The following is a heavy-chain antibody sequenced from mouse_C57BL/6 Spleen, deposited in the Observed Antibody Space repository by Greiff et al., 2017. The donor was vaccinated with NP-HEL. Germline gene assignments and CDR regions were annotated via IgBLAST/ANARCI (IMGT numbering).Heavy chain of an antibody. CDR2: IDPSDSYT. CDR3: ANSLGRLFDY. D-gene: IGHD4-1*01. J-gene: IGHJ2*01. CDR1: GYTFTSYW. Sequence: QVQLQQPGAELVRPGTSVKLSCKASGYTFTSYWMHWVKQRPGQGLEWIGVIDPSDSYTNYNQKFKGKATLTVDTSSSTAYMQLSSLTSEDSAVYYCANSLGRLFDYWGQGTTLTVSS. V-gene: IGHV1-59*01.